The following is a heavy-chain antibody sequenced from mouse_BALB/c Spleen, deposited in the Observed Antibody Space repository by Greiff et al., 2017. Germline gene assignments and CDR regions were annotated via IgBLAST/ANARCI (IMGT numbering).Heavy chain of an antibody. Sequence: QVQLKQSGAELVKPGASVKMSCKASGYTFTSYWMHWVKQRPGQGLEWIGVIDPSDSYTSYNQKFKGKATLTVDTSSSTAYMQLSSLTSEDSAVYYCTRGTYYGSSYRYYAMDYWGQGTSVTVSS. V-gene: IGHV1S127*01. D-gene: IGHD1-1*01. CDR1: GYTFTSYW. CDR2: IDPSDSYT. J-gene: IGHJ4*01. CDR3: TRGTYYGSSYRYYAMDY.